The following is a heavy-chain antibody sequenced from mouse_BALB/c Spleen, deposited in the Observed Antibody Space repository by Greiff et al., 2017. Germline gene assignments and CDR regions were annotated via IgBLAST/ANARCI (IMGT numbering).Heavy chain of an antibody. CDR2: ISSGGGST. D-gene: IGHD1-2*01. J-gene: IGHJ4*01. V-gene: IGHV5-12-1*01. CDR3: ARHVLRLRHYAMDY. Sequence: EVKLMESGGGLVKPGGSLKLSCAASGFAFSSYDMSWVRQTPEKRLEWVAYISSGGGSTYYPDTVKGRFTISRDNAKNTLYLQMSSLKSEDTAMYYCARHVLRLRHYAMDYWGQGTSVTVSS. CDR1: GFAFSSYD.